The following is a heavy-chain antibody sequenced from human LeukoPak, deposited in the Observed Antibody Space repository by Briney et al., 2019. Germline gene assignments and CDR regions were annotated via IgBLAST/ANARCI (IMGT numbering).Heavy chain of an antibody. CDR3: ARERPLLYDYVWGSYRDRYYYYGMDV. D-gene: IGHD3-16*02. V-gene: IGHV3-33*01. Sequence: GGSLRLSCAATGFTFSSYGMHWVRQAPGKGLEWVAVIWYDGSNKYYADSVKGRFTISRDNSKNTLYLQMNSLRAEDTAVYYCARERPLLYDYVWGSYRDRYYYYGMDVWGQGTTVTVSS. J-gene: IGHJ6*02. CDR2: IWYDGSNK. CDR1: GFTFSSYG.